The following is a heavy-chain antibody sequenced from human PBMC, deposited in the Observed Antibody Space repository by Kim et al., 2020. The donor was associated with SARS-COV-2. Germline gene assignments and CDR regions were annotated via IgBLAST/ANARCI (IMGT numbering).Heavy chain of an antibody. CDR1: GYTFTSYY. Sequence: GSVKVSCKASGYTFTSYYMHWVRQAPGQGLEWMGIINPSGGSTSYAQKFQGRVTMTRDTSTSTVYMELSSLRSEDTAVYYCARFPNYYDSSGYYGDAFDIWGQGTMVTVSS. J-gene: IGHJ3*02. D-gene: IGHD3-22*01. V-gene: IGHV1-46*01. CDR3: ARFPNYYDSSGYYGDAFDI. CDR2: INPSGGST.